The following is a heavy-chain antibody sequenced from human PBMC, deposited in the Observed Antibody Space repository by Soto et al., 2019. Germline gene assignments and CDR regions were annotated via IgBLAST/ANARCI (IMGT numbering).Heavy chain of an antibody. J-gene: IGHJ6*02. V-gene: IGHV1-69*06. Sequence: QVQLVQSGAEVKKPGSSVKVSCKASGGTFSSYAISWVRQAPGQGLEWMGGIIPIFGTANYAQKFQGRVTITADKSTSTAYMELSSLRSEDTAVYYCARDAGRAGLLLGRGYYYYYGMDVWGQGTTVTVSS. CDR1: GGTFSSYA. CDR2: IIPIFGTA. CDR3: ARDAGRAGLLLGRGYYYYYGMDV. D-gene: IGHD6-19*01.